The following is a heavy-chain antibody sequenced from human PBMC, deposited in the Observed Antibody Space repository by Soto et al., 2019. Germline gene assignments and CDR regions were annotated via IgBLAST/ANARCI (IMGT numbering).Heavy chain of an antibody. Sequence: ASFEVSSKAPRDSFACCGSSWVRQAAGQGLEGMGWISAHNGNTNYAQKIQGRVTMTTDTSTSTAYMELRSLRADDTAVYYCATDRVMFRGSGSDFDYWGQGPSVTVPS. V-gene: IGHV1-18*01. D-gene: IGHD3-10*01. CDR2: ISAHNGNT. J-gene: IGHJ4*02. CDR3: ATDRVMFRGSGSDFDY. CDR1: RDSFACCG.